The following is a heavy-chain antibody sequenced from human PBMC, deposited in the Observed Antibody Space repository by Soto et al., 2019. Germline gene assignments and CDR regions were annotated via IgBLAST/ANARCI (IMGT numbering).Heavy chain of an antibody. J-gene: IGHJ4*02. CDR1: GFTVSTKY. CDR2: IYSGGST. CDR3: AREPWAADY. D-gene: IGHD3-16*01. Sequence: EVQLVESGGGLVQPGGSLRLSCAASGFTVSTKYMSWVRQAPGKGLEWVSVIYSGGSTFYADSVRGRFTISRANSNNTVNLQMNSLRAEDTAVYYCAREPWAADYWGQGTLVPVSS. V-gene: IGHV3-66*01.